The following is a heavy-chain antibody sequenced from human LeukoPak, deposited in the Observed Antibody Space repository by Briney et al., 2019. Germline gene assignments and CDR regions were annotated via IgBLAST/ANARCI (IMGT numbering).Heavy chain of an antibody. Sequence: PSETLSLTCTVSGGSISNSHYYWGWIRQPPGKGLEWIGTTYYSGSTYYNPSLKSRVTISVDTSKNQFSLKLNSVTAADTAVYYCARSRGYYYGSGSTLLYYYMDVWGKGTTVTVSS. D-gene: IGHD3-10*01. CDR3: ARSRGYYYGSGSTLLYYYMDV. J-gene: IGHJ6*03. CDR2: TYYSGST. V-gene: IGHV4-39*01. CDR1: GGSISNSHYY.